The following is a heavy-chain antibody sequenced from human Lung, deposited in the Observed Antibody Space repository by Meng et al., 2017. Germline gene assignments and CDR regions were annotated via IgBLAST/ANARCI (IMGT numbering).Heavy chain of an antibody. D-gene: IGHD2-21*01. CDR3: TGVGHKNWFDS. J-gene: IGHJ5*01. CDR1: SDSVSTNRAA. Sequence: HVQRPNARLRLLNPPLILSHPSSIASDSVSTNRAAWNWIRQSPSRGLEWLGRTYYRSKWYSDYATSVRSRITINADTSKNQCSLQLNSLTPEDTAVYYCTGVGHKNWFDSWGQGTLVTVSS. V-gene: IGHV6-1*01. CDR2: TYYRSKWYS.